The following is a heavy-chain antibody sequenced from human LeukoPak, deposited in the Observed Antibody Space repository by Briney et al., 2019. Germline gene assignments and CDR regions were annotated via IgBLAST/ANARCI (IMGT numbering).Heavy chain of an antibody. CDR1: GGSISSSSYY. CDR3: ARLVLRVYYFDY. CDR2: IYYSGST. D-gene: IGHD3-10*01. Sequence: SETLSLTCTVSGGSISSSSYYWGWIRQPPGKGLEWIGSIYYSGSTYYNPSLKSRVTISVNTSKNQFSLTLSSVTAAYTAVYYCARLVLRVYYFDYWGQGTLVTVSS. V-gene: IGHV4-39*01. J-gene: IGHJ4*02.